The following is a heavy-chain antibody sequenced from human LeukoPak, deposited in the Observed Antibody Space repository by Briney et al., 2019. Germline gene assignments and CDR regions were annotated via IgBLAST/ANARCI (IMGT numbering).Heavy chain of an antibody. CDR3: ARDRGSSSLGG. J-gene: IGHJ4*02. CDR1: GFTFSSYA. D-gene: IGHD6-13*01. V-gene: IGHV3-30-3*01. Sequence: GGSLRLSCAASGFTFSSYAMHWVRQAPGKGLEWVAVISYDGSNKYYADSVKGRFTISRDNSKNTLHLQMNSLRAEDTAVYYCARDRGSSSLGGWGQGTLVTVSS. CDR2: ISYDGSNK.